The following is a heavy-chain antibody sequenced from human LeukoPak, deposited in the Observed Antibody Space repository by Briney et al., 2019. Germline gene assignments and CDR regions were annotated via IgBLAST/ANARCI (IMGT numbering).Heavy chain of an antibody. CDR2: IKQDGSEK. J-gene: IGHJ6*02. D-gene: IGHD2-2*01. Sequence: GGFLRLSCAASGFTFSSYWMSWVRQAPGKGLEWVANIKQDGSEKYYVDSVKGRFTISRDNAKNSLYLQMNSLRAEDTAVYYCARSCSSTSCYQRGMDVWGQGTTVTVSS. CDR1: GFTFSSYW. CDR3: ARSCSSTSCYQRGMDV. V-gene: IGHV3-7*01.